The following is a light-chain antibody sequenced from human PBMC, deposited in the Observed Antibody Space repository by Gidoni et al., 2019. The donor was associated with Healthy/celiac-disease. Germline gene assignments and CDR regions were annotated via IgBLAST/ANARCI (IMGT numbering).Light chain of an antibody. V-gene: IGKV2-28*01. CDR3: MQALQTPLT. CDR1: QSLLHSNGYNY. J-gene: IGKJ4*02. CDR2: LGA. Sequence: IVMTHSPLSLPVTPGEPASIPCRSSQSLLHSNGYNYLDWYLQKPGQSPQLLIYLGANRASGVPDRFSGSGSGTDFTLKISRVEAEDVGVYYCMQALQTPLTFGGGTKVEIK.